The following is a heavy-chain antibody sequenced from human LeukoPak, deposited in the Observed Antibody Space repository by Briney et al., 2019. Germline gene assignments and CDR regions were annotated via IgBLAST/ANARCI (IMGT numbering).Heavy chain of an antibody. CDR2: IYYTGST. V-gene: IGHV4-59*01. J-gene: IGHJ4*02. D-gene: IGHD4-17*01. CDR1: SGSIRDYY. Sequence: SETLSLTCTVSSGSIRDYYWSWIRQPPGKGLEWIGYIYYTGSTTSNPSLKSRVTISVDTSKNQFSLKLSSVTAADTAAYYCARAGYGDPHFDFWGQGTLVTVSS. CDR3: ARAGYGDPHFDF.